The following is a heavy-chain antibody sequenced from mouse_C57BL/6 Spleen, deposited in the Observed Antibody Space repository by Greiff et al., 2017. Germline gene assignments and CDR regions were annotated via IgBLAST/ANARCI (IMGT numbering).Heavy chain of an antibody. V-gene: IGHV1-4*01. CDR3: ANYDYDGSWFAY. J-gene: IGHJ3*01. CDR2: INPSSGYT. Sequence: VQLQQSGAELARPGASVKMSCKASGYTFTSYTMHWVKQRPGQGLEWIGYINPSSGYTKYNQKFKDKATLTADKSSSTAYMQLSSLTSEDSAVYYCANYDYDGSWFAYWGQGTLVTVYA. D-gene: IGHD2-4*01. CDR1: GYTFTSYT.